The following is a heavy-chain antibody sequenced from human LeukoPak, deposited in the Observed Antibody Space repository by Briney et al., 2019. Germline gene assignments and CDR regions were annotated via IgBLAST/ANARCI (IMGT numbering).Heavy chain of an antibody. CDR3: ARESEDYGSGRYYDAFDI. V-gene: IGHV4-59*01. CDR1: GGSLSSYY. D-gene: IGHD3-10*01. Sequence: SETLSLTCTVSGGSLSSYYWSWIRQPPGKGLEWVGYMYYSGSTIYNPSLKSRVTISVDPSKNQCCLKLSSVTAADTAVYYCARESEDYGSGRYYDAFDIWGQETMVTVSS. J-gene: IGHJ3*02. CDR2: MYYSGST.